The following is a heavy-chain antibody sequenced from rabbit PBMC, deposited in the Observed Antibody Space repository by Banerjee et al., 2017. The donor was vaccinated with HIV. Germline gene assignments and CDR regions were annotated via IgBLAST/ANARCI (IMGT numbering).Heavy chain of an antibody. CDR1: GFSFGSSDY. Sequence: QSLEESGGDLVKPGASLTLTCTASGFSFGSSDYMCWVRQAPGKGLEWISCIAGSSSGFTYSATWAKGRFTFSKTSSTTVTLQMTSLTAADTATYFCARDLDGVIGWNLGWWGPGTLVTVS. J-gene: IGHJ4*01. CDR3: ARDLDGVIGWNLGW. V-gene: IGHV1S40*01. CDR2: IAGSSSGFT. D-gene: IGHD1-1*01.